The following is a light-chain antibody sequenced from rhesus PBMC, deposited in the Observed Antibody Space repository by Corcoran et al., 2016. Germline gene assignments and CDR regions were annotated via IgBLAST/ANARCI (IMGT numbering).Light chain of an antibody. CDR1: QGISSY. J-gene: IGKJ4*01. CDR2: DAS. Sequence: DIQLTQSPSSLSASVGDRVTITCRASQGISSYLAWYQQKPGKAPNLMFYDASNWQSGVPSRFSGRGAGTDFTLTSGSLQTEDFAVYYCQQRNSYPLTFGGGTKVEIK. V-gene: IGKV1-38*01. CDR3: QQRNSYPLT.